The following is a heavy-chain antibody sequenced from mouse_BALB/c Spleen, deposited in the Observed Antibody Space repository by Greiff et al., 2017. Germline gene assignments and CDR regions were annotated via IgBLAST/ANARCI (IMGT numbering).Heavy chain of an antibody. D-gene: IGHD3-3*01. CDR1: GYTFSSYW. J-gene: IGHJ3*01. CDR2: ILPGSGST. Sequence: VQLQQSGTELMKPGASVKISCKATGYTFSSYWIEWVKQRPGHGLEWIGEILPGSGSTNYNEKFKGKATFTADTSSNTAYMQLSSLTSEDSAVYYCARKGRWFAYWGQGTLVTVSA. V-gene: IGHV1-9*01. CDR3: ARKGRWFAY.